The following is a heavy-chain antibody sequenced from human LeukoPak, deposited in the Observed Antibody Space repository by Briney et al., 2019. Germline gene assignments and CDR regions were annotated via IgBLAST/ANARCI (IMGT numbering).Heavy chain of an antibody. V-gene: IGHV5-51*01. CDR1: GYSFTVYW. D-gene: IGHD3-10*01. CDR2: IYPGDSDI. Sequence: GESLKISCKGSGYSFTVYWIGWVRQMPGKGLEWMGIIYPGDSDIRYSPSFQGQVTISADKSISTAYLQWSSLKASDTAMYYCARLLLWFGESLGSFDIWGQGTMVTVSS. J-gene: IGHJ3*02. CDR3: ARLLLWFGESLGSFDI.